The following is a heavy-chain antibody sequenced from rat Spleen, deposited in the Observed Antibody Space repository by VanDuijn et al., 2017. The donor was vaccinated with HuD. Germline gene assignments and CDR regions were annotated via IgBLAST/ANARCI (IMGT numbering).Heavy chain of an antibody. CDR2: IIYDGSRT. V-gene: IGHV5S10*01. J-gene: IGHJ3*01. CDR3: ATLYSTVAPLGWFAY. Sequence: EVQLVESGGGLVQPGRSLKLSCAASGFTFSNYYMTWVRQAPQKGLEWVATIIYDGSRTYYRDSVKGRFTISRDNAKSTLYLQMDSLRSEDTATYYCATLYSTVAPLGWFAYWGQGTLVTVSS. CDR1: GFTFSNYY. D-gene: IGHD1-3*01.